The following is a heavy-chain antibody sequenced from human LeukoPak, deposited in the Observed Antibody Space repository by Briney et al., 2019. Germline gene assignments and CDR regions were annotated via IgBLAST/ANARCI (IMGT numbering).Heavy chain of an antibody. J-gene: IGHJ6*03. CDR2: IRYDGSDE. CDR1: GFTFSSYG. V-gene: IGHV3-30*02. D-gene: IGHD1-7*01. CDR3: AKGLTGTTNYYYYYMDV. Sequence: GGSLRVSCAASGFTFSSYGMHWVRQAPGKGLEWVAFIRYDGSDEYYADSVKGRFTISRDNSKNTLYLQMNSLRAEDTAVYYCAKGLTGTTNYYYYYMDVWGKGTTVTVSS.